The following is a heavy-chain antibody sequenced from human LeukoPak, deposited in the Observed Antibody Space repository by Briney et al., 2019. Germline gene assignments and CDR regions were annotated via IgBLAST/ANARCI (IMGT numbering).Heavy chain of an antibody. D-gene: IGHD6-19*01. CDR1: GFTFSSYS. CDR3: ARASGYTSGWYDDAFDI. CDR2: ISSSSSYI. Sequence: GGSLRLSCAASGFTFSSYSMNWVRQAPGKGLEWVSSISSSSSYICYADSVKGRFTISRDNAKNSLYLQMNSLRAEDTAVYYCARASGYTSGWYDDAFDIWGQGTMVTVSS. J-gene: IGHJ3*02. V-gene: IGHV3-21*01.